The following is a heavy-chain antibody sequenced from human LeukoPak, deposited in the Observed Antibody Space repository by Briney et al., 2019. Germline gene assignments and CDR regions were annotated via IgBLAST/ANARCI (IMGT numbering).Heavy chain of an antibody. CDR3: ARLFGEPDAFDI. CDR2: IFYSGST. Sequence: SETLSLTCTVSGGSLSSGDYYWSWIRQPPGKGLEWIGYIFYSGSTYYNPSLKSRVTISVDTSKYQFSLKLSSVTAADTAVYYCARLFGEPDAFDIWGQGTMVTVSS. J-gene: IGHJ3*02. D-gene: IGHD3-10*01. CDR1: GGSLSSGDYY. V-gene: IGHV4-61*08.